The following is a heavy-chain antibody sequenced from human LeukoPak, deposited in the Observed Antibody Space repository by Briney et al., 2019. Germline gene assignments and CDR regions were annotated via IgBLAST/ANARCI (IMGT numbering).Heavy chain of an antibody. J-gene: IGHJ4*02. CDR3: AKDTTGNAYYFDY. CDR1: GFTFSSYA. V-gene: IGHV3-30*18. Sequence: GGSLRLSCAASGFTFSSYAMSRVRQAPGKGLEWVAVISYDGSNKYYADSVKGRFTISRDNSKNTLYLQMNSLRAEDTAVYYCAKDTTGNAYYFDYWGQGTLVTVSS. CDR2: ISYDGSNK. D-gene: IGHD1-1*01.